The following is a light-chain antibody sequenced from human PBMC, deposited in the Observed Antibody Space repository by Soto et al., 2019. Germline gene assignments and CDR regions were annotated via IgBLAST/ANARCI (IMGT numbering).Light chain of an antibody. CDR3: QHYNNWPLT. J-gene: IGKJ4*01. V-gene: IGKV1-12*01. CDR1: QDISSW. CDR2: ATS. Sequence: DIQMTQSPSFVSASVGDRVTITCRASQDISSWLVWYQQKPGKAPKLLIHATSGLQSGVPSRFSGSGSGTDFTLTISSLQSEDFAIYYCQHYNNWPLTFGGGTKVDIK.